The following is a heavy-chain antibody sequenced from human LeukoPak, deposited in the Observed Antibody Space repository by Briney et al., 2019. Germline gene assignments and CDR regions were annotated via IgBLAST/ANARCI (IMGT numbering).Heavy chain of an antibody. D-gene: IGHD3-3*01. CDR1: GFTFSSYW. Sequence: GGSLRLSCSASGFTFSSYWMSWVRQAPRRGPQRVANIKQVGSEKYSVDSVKGRFTISRDNAKTSLYLQMNSLRAEDTAVYYCAREPVVGYDFWSGYYTGEDDYWGQGTLVTVSS. CDR3: AREPVVGYDFWSGYYTGEDDY. V-gene: IGHV3-7*01. CDR2: IKQVGSEK. J-gene: IGHJ4*02.